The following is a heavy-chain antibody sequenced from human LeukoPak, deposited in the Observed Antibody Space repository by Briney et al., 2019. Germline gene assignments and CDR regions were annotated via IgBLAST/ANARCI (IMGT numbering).Heavy chain of an antibody. Sequence: SETLSLTCTVSGYSISSGYYWGWIPQPPGKGLEWIGSIYHSGSTYYNPSLKSRVTISVDTSKNQFSLKLSSVTAADTAVYYCAREEHSYGYFDFDYWGQGTLVTVSS. CDR3: AREEHSYGYFDFDY. CDR2: IYHSGST. CDR1: GYSISSGYY. V-gene: IGHV4-38-2*02. J-gene: IGHJ4*02. D-gene: IGHD5-18*01.